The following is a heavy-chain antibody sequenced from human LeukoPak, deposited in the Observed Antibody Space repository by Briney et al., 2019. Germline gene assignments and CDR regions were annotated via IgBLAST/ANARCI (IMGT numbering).Heavy chain of an antibody. CDR3: AKGPHIWYDSSGTDY. CDR1: GFTFSSYA. CDR2: ISGSGGST. Sequence: PGGSLRLSCAASGFTFSSYAMSWVRQAPGKGLEWVSAISGSGGSTYYADSVKGRFTISRDNSKNTLYLQMNSLRAEDTAVYYCAKGPHIWYDSSGTDYWGQGTLVTVSS. D-gene: IGHD3-22*01. J-gene: IGHJ4*02. V-gene: IGHV3-23*01.